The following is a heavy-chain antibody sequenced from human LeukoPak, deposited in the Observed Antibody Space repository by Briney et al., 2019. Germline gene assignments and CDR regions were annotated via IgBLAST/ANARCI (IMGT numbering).Heavy chain of an antibody. D-gene: IGHD3-9*01. Sequence: SETLSLTCTVSGGSISSYYWSWIRQPPGKGLEWIGYIYYSGSTNYNPSLKSRVTISVDTSKNQFSLKLSSVTAADTAVYYCARQGTYYDILTGYSYYYGMDVWGQGTTVTVSS. CDR3: ARQGTYYDILTGYSYYYGMDV. CDR1: GGSISSYY. CDR2: IYYSGST. J-gene: IGHJ6*02. V-gene: IGHV4-59*01.